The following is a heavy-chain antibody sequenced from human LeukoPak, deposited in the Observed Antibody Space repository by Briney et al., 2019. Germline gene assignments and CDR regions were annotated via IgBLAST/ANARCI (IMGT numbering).Heavy chain of an antibody. J-gene: IGHJ4*02. CDR1: EYSFTSYW. Sequence: GESLKISCKGSEYSFTSYWIGWVRQMPGKGLEWVSGISGSGGTTYYAGSVKGRFTISRDISKNTLYLQMSSLRAGDTAVYYCARDLYADLWSGSVDYWGRGTLVTVSS. CDR2: ISGSGGTT. CDR3: ARDLYADLWSGSVDY. V-gene: IGHV3-23*01. D-gene: IGHD3-3*01.